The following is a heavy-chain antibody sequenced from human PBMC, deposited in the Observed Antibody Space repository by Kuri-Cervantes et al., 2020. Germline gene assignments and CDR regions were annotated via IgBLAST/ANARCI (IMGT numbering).Heavy chain of an antibody. J-gene: IGHJ4*02. CDR3: ARLDSSSSGDY. Sequence: SETLSLTCTVSGGSISSGSYYWSWIRQPAGKGLEWIGRIYTSGSTNYNPSLKSRVTISVDTSKNQFSLKLSSVTAGDTAQYYCARLDSSSSGDYWGQGTLVTVSS. D-gene: IGHD6-6*01. V-gene: IGHV4-61*02. CDR2: IYTSGST. CDR1: GGSISSGSYY.